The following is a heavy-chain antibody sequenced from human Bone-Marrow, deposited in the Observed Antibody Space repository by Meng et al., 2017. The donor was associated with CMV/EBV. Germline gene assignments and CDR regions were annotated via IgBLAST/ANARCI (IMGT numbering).Heavy chain of an antibody. CDR2: INHSGST. Sequence: SETLSLTCAVYGGSFSGYYWSWIRQPPGKGLELIWEINHSGSTNYNPSLKSRVTISVDTSKNQFSLKLSSVTAADTAVYYCVGGGEGPMGITNDAFDIWGHGTMVTVSS. V-gene: IGHV4-34*01. D-gene: IGHD3-22*01. J-gene: IGHJ3*02. CDR1: GGSFSGYY. CDR3: VGGGEGPMGITNDAFDI.